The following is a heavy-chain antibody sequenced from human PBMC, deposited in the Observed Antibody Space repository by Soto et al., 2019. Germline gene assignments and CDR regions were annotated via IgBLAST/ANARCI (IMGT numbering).Heavy chain of an antibody. Sequence: SETLSLTCNVSGVSTYTTSYYWGWIRQPPGGGLQWIGSVYYGLNTYYNPSLMSRVAVSLDMSSNQVSLKVTSVTAADTAVYYCVRHAVTDHVHTHNGIDVWGKGTTFTVSS. V-gene: IGHV4-39*01. CDR3: VRHAVTDHVHTHNGIDV. CDR2: VYYGLNT. CDR1: GVSTYTTSYY. J-gene: IGHJ6*04. D-gene: IGHD4-17*01.